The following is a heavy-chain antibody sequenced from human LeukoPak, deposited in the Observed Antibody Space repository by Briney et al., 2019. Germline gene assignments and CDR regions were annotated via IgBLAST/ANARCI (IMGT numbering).Heavy chain of an antibody. CDR1: GGSISSHY. J-gene: IGHJ4*02. Sequence: RSETLSLTCTVYGGSISSHYWSWIRQPPGNGLEWIGYIYYSGSTNYNPSLKSRVTISVDTSKNQFSLKLSSVTAADTAVYYCARGYCSSTSCFHYFDYWGQGTLVTVSS. D-gene: IGHD2-2*01. V-gene: IGHV4-59*11. CDR3: ARGYCSSTSCFHYFDY. CDR2: IYYSGST.